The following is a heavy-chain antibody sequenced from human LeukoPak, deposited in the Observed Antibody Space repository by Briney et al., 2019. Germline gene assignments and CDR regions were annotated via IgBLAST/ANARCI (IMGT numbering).Heavy chain of an antibody. V-gene: IGHV4-39*07. J-gene: IGHJ4*02. D-gene: IGHD3-16*01. Sequence: SETLSLTCTVSGGSISSSSYYWGWIRQPTGKGLEWIGSIYYSGRTYYNPSLKSRVTISVDTYKNQFSLKLSSVTAADTAVYYCARIRGDYYFDYWGQGTLVTVSS. CDR2: IYYSGRT. CDR3: ARIRGDYYFDY. CDR1: GGSISSSSYY.